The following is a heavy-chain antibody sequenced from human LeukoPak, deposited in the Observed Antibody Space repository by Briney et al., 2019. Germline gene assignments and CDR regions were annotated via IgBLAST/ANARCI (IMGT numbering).Heavy chain of an antibody. CDR1: GFTFSSYW. Sequence: GGSLRLSCAASGFTFSSYWMHWVRQAPGKGLVWVSRISSDGSSATYADSVKGRFTISRDNARNTLHLQMNSLRAEDMAVYYCARGSSGHSYYLYFDLWGRGTLVTVSS. CDR3: ARGSSGHSYYLYFDL. CDR2: ISSDGSSA. J-gene: IGHJ2*01. D-gene: IGHD1-26*01. V-gene: IGHV3-74*01.